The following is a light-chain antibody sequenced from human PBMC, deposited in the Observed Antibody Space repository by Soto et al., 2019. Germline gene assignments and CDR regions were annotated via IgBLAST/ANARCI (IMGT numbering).Light chain of an antibody. J-gene: IGKJ1*01. Sequence: EIVLTQSPGILSLSPGERATLSCRASQSVSNDFLAWYQQKPGQAPRLLIYGASTRATDVPDRFSGSGSGAHFTLTISRLEPEAFAVYYCQQYGSSPPRTFGQGTKVE. CDR2: GAS. CDR1: QSVSNDF. V-gene: IGKV3-20*01. CDR3: QQYGSSPPRT.